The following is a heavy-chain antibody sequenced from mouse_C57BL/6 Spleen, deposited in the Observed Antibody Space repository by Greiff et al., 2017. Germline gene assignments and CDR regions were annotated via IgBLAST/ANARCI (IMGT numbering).Heavy chain of an antibody. V-gene: IGHV1-50*01. CDR3: ARPVGYFDV. D-gene: IGHD1-1*01. J-gene: IGHJ1*03. Sequence: QVHVKQPGAELVKPGASVKLSCKASGYTFTSYWMQWVKQRPGQGLEWIGEIDPSDSYTNYNQKFKGKATLTVDTSSSTAYMQLSSLTSEDSAVYYCARPVGYFDVWGTGTTVTVSS. CDR2: IDPSDSYT. CDR1: GYTFTSYW.